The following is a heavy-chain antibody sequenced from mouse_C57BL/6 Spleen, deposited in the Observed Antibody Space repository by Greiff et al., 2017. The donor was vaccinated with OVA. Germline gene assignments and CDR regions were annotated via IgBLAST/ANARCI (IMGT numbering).Heavy chain of an antibody. J-gene: IGHJ3*01. D-gene: IGHD2-5*01. CDR1: GYTFTSYW. CDR2: IDPSDSYT. CDR3: ARSNHHRFAY. Sequence: QVQLQQPGAELVKPGASVKLSCKASGYTFTSYWMPWVKQRPGQGLEWIGEIDPSDSYTNYNQKFKGKATLTVDTSSSTAYMQLSSLTSEDSAVYYCARSNHHRFAYWGQGTLVTVSA. V-gene: IGHV1-50*01.